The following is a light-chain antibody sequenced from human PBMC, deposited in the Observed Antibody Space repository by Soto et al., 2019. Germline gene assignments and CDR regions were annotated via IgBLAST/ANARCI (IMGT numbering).Light chain of an antibody. CDR1: SSDVGNSNY. Sequence: QSVLTQPPSASGSPGQSVTISCTGTSSDVGNSNYVSWYQHHPGEAPKLMIYEVSQRPSGVPDRFSGSKSGNTASLTVSGLQADDEADYYCYSYAGESYVFGTGTKVTVL. CDR3: YSYAGESYV. J-gene: IGLJ1*01. V-gene: IGLV2-8*01. CDR2: EVS.